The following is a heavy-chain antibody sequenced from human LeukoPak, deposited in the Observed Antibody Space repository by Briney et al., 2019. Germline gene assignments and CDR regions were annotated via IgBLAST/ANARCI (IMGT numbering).Heavy chain of an antibody. D-gene: IGHD6-13*01. CDR1: GFTFSSYS. Sequence: GGSLRLSCAASGFTFSSYSMNWVRQAPGKGLEWVSSISSSSSYIYYADSVKGRFTISRDNAKNSLNLQMNSLRAEDTAVYYCARAGSSWYWFDPWGQGTLVTVSS. CDR3: ARAGSSWYWFDP. J-gene: IGHJ5*02. V-gene: IGHV3-21*01. CDR2: ISSSSSYI.